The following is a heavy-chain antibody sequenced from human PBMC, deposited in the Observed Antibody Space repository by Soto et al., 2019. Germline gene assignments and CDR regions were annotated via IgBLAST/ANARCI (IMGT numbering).Heavy chain of an antibody. D-gene: IGHD2-21*01. CDR3: ARLGHMDDY. Sequence: SGTLCLTCTVTGGPVSSATYYWSWIRQTPGKGLEWLGYVYDSAATNYNPSLKSRVTISVDTSKNQFSLKLSSVTAADTAVYYCARLGHMDDYWGQGTQVTV. V-gene: IGHV4-61*01. CDR2: VYDSAAT. J-gene: IGHJ4*02. CDR1: GGPVSSATYY.